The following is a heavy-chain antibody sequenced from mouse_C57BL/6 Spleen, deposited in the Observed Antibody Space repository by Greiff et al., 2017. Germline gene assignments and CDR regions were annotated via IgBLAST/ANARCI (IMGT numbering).Heavy chain of an antibody. V-gene: IGHV1-82*01. J-gene: IGHJ2*01. CDR1: GYAFSSSW. CDR2: IYPGDGDT. D-gene: IGHD2-3*01. Sequence: QVQLQQSGPELVQPGASVKISCKASGYAFSSSWMNWVKQRPGKGLEWIGRIYPGDGDTNYNGKFKGKATLTADKSSSTAYMQLSSLTSEDSAVYFCARAGYYQYFDYWGYGTTLTVSS. CDR3: ARAGYYQYFDY.